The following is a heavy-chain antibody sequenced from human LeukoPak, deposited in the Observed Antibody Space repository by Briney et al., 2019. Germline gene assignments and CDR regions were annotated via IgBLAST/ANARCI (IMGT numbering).Heavy chain of an antibody. Sequence: SETLSLTCAVYGGSFSGFYWSWIRRPPGKGLEWIGEISHRGNTNYNPSLKSRVTISVDTSKNQFSLDLSSVTAADTAVYYCARESSSGFYFHYWGQGALVTVSS. CDR1: GGSFSGFY. CDR2: ISHRGNT. V-gene: IGHV4-34*01. CDR3: ARESSSGFYFHY. J-gene: IGHJ4*02. D-gene: IGHD6-19*01.